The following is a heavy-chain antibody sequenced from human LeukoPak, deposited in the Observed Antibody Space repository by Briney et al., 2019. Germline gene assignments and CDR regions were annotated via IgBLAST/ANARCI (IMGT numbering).Heavy chain of an antibody. J-gene: IGHJ1*01. Sequence: PGGSLRLSCAASGFTFSSYGMHWVRQAPGKGLEWVAVISYDGSNKYYADSVKGRFTISRDNSKNTLYLQMNSLRAEDTAVYYCAKEGLDYGDLEYFQHWGQGTLVTVSS. V-gene: IGHV3-30*18. D-gene: IGHD4-17*01. CDR3: AKEGLDYGDLEYFQH. CDR1: GFTFSSYG. CDR2: ISYDGSNK.